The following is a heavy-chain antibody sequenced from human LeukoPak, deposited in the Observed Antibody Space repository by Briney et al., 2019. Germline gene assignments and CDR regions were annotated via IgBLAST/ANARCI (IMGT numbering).Heavy chain of an antibody. D-gene: IGHD3/OR15-3a*01. CDR3: ARQTGSGLFILP. J-gene: IGHJ4*02. V-gene: IGHV4-34*01. CDR1: GGSFSGYY. CDR2: INYYGGT. Sequence: SETLSLTCAVYGGSFSGYYWSWIRQPPGKGLEWIGEINYYGGTYYNPSLKSQVSISIDTSKNQFSLRLTSVTAADTAVYYCARQTGSGLFILPGGQGTLVTVSS.